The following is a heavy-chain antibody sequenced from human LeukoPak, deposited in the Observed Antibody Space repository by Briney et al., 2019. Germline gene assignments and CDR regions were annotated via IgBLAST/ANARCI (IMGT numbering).Heavy chain of an antibody. CDR2: ISGSGGST. Sequence: GASLRLSCAASGFTFSSYAMSWVRQAPGKGLEWVSAISGSGGSTYYADYVKGRFTISRDNSKNTLYLQMNSLRAEDTAVYYCAKDAYYYDSSGYYYDWWGQGTLVTVSS. CDR3: AKDAYYYDSSGYYYDW. D-gene: IGHD3-22*01. J-gene: IGHJ4*02. V-gene: IGHV3-23*01. CDR1: GFTFSSYA.